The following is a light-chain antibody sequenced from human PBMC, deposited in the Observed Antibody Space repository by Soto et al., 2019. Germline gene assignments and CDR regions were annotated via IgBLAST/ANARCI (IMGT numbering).Light chain of an antibody. J-gene: IGKJ2*01. CDR1: QSISNS. Sequence: EIVLTQSPDTLSLSPGERATLSCRASQSISNSLAWYQQTPDQAPRLLIYGASSRATGIPDRFSGSGSGTEFTLTISRPEPEDFGVYYCQEYGTSSRTFGQGTKVQIK. CDR2: GAS. CDR3: QEYGTSSRT. V-gene: IGKV3-20*01.